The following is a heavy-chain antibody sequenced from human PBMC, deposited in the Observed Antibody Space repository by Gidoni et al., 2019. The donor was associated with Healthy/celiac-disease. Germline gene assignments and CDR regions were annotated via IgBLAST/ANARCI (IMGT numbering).Heavy chain of an antibody. CDR1: GGTFSSYA. V-gene: IGHV1-69*06. Sequence: QVQLVQSGAEVKKPGSSVTVSCKASGGTFSSYAISWVRQAPGQGLEWMGGIIPIFGTANYAQKFQGRVTMTADKSTSTAYMELSSLRSEDTAVYYCARDLDCSSTSCYWGSGNWFDPWGQGTLVTVSS. CDR3: ARDLDCSSTSCYWGSGNWFDP. CDR2: IIPIFGTA. J-gene: IGHJ5*02. D-gene: IGHD2-2*01.